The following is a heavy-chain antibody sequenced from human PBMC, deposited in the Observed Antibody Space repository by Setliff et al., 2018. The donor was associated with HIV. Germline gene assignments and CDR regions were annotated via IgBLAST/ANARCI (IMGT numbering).Heavy chain of an antibody. Sequence: PSETLSLTCAVYGGSFNDYYWTWIRQPPGKGLEWIGEIDHSGSTKYPASLKSRVTISIDTSKNQISLKLSSVTAADTAVYYCARGLNYYGSGSYLPLGYWGQGTLVTVSS. V-gene: IGHV4-34*01. CDR1: GGSFNDYY. D-gene: IGHD3-10*01. J-gene: IGHJ4*02. CDR2: IDHSGST. CDR3: ARGLNYYGSGSYLPLGY.